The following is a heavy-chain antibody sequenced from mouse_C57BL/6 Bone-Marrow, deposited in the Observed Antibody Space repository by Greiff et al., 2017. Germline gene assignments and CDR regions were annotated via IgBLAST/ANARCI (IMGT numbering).Heavy chain of an antibody. Sequence: VQLQQSGAELVRPGASVKLSCTASGFNIKDDYMHWVKQRPEQGLEWIGWIDPENGDTEYASKFQGKATITADTSSNTAYLQRSSLTSEDTAVYYCTTLPYYYGFAYWGQGTLVTVSA. D-gene: IGHD1-1*01. CDR3: TTLPYYYGFAY. J-gene: IGHJ3*01. V-gene: IGHV14-4*01. CDR1: GFNIKDDY. CDR2: IDPENGDT.